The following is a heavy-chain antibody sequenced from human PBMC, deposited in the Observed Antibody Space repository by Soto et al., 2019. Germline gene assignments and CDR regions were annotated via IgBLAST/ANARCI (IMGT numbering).Heavy chain of an antibody. D-gene: IGHD6-13*01. Sequence: SETLSLTCAVSGGSISSGGYSWSWIRQPPGKGLEWIGYNYHSGSTYYNPSLKSRVTISVDRSKNQFPLKLSSVTAADTAVYYCARGHLGAIFPSIAAAGTWFDPWGQGTLVTVSS. CDR3: ARGHLGAIFPSIAAAGTWFDP. CDR1: GGSISSGGYS. J-gene: IGHJ5*02. V-gene: IGHV4-30-2*01. CDR2: NYHSGST.